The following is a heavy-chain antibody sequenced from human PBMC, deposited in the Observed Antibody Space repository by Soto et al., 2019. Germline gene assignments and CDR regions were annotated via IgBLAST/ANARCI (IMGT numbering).Heavy chain of an antibody. CDR1: GFSLTTTSMG. D-gene: IGHD2-15*01. Sequence: QITLKESGPPLVRPAQTLTLTCALSGFSLTTTSMGVAWIRQPPGEALAWLALIYWDDDPRYSPSLNDRLNISKDTSRSLVVLTISHMNPEDTGTYSCAHAGDSNLLSFAHWGQGTLVTVSS. CDR2: IYWDDDP. J-gene: IGHJ4*02. V-gene: IGHV2-5*02. CDR3: AHAGDSNLLSFAH.